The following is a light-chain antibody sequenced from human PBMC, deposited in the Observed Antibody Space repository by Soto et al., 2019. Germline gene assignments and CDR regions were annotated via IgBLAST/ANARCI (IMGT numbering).Light chain of an antibody. J-gene: IGLJ1*01. CDR3: SSYTSGTTYV. Sequence: QSALTQPASVSGSPGQSITISCTGTSSDVGGYNCVSWYQQHPGKAPKLMIYDVSNRPSGVSNRFSGSKSGNTASLTISGLLAEDEADYYCSSYTSGTTYVFGTGTKLTVL. V-gene: IGLV2-14*03. CDR1: SSDVGGYNC. CDR2: DVS.